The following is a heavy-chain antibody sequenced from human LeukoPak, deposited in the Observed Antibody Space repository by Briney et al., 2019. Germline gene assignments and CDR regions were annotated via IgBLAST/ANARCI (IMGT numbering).Heavy chain of an antibody. V-gene: IGHV3-30-3*01. J-gene: IGHJ3*02. CDR2: ISWDGSTK. CDR3: ARDHGYQLLYDPDAFDI. CDR1: GFTFRKYA. Sequence: GGSLRLSCAVSGFTFRKYAIHWVRQAPGKGLEWVAFISWDGSTKYYADSVKGRFTISRDNSKNTLYLQMNSLRAEDTAVYYCARDHGYQLLYDPDAFDIWGQGTMVTVSS. D-gene: IGHD2-2*02.